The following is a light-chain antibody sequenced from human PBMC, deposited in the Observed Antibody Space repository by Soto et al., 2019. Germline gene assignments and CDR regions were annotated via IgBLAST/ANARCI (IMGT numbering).Light chain of an antibody. CDR3: AAGDDSLNGDVV. V-gene: IGLV1-44*01. J-gene: IGLJ2*01. CDR1: SSNIGSNT. CDR2: SNN. Sequence: QSVLTQPPSASGTPGQRVTISCSGSSSNIGSNTVNWYHQLPGTAPKLLIYSNNQRPSGVPDRFSGSKSGTSASLAISGLQSEDEADYYCAAGDDSLNGDVVFGGGTKLTVL.